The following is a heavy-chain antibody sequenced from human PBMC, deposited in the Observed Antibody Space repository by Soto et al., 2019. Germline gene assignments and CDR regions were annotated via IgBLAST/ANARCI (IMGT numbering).Heavy chain of an antibody. CDR2: ISYDGSNK. CDR3: AKDRVDYFDY. CDR1: GFTFSSYG. J-gene: IGHJ4*02. V-gene: IGHV3-30*18. Sequence: QVQLVESGGGVVQPGRSLRLSCAASGFTFSSYGMHWVRQAPGKGLEWVAVISYDGSNKYYADSVKGRFTISRDNSKNTLYLQMNSLRAEDTAVYYCAKDRVDYFDYWGQGTLVTVSS.